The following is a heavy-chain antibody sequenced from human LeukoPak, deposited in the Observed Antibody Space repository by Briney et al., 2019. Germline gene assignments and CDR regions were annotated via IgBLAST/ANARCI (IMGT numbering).Heavy chain of an antibody. CDR2: IYPGDSDT. V-gene: IGHV5-51*01. CDR1: GYSFTSYW. D-gene: IGHD5-12*01. CDR3: ARKFVDVDIVATTKLYAFDI. Sequence: GESLKISCKGSGYSFTSYWIGWVRQMPGKGLEWMGIIYPGDSDTRYSPSFQGQVTISADKSISTAYLQWSSLKASGTAMYYCARKFVDVDIVATTKLYAFDIWGQGTMVTVSS. J-gene: IGHJ3*02.